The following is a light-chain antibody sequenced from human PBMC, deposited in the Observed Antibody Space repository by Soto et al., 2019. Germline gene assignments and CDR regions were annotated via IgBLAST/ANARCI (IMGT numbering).Light chain of an antibody. V-gene: IGKV1-39*01. Sequence: IVMAQSPSYLSASVGCSVTLPSPVSQSIITYLNWYQQKPGKAPKLLIYGTSNLQSGVPSRFRGRASGTDFTLAISSLQTEDFATYYCKQSYSKSVTFGQGTKVDIK. CDR1: QSIITY. CDR3: KQSYSKSVT. CDR2: GTS. J-gene: IGKJ1*01.